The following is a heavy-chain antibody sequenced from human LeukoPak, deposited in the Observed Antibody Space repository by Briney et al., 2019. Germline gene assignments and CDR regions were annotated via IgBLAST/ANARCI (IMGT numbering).Heavy chain of an antibody. CDR3: AREATSAIGPLFG. CDR1: GGTFTSYT. J-gene: IGHJ4*02. V-gene: IGHV1-69*01. CDR2: IIPIFGTT. Sequence: SVKVSCKTSGGTFTSYTFSWVRQAPGQGLEWMGGIIPIFGTTNYAQQFQGRVTITADESTSTAYMEVSSLKSEDTAVYYCAREATSAIGPLFGWGQGTLVTVSS. D-gene: IGHD5-18*01.